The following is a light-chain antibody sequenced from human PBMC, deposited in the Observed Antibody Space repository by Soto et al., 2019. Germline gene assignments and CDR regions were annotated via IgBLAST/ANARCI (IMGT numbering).Light chain of an antibody. CDR1: SNDVGGYNY. V-gene: IGLV2-14*01. Sequence: QCVLTQPASVSGSPGQSIAISCTGTSNDVGGYNYVSWYQQEPGKAPKLLIYDVTTRPSGVSSRFSGSKSGNTASLTISGLQTEDEADYYCTSYTSISTVVFGGGTQLTVL. CDR3: TSYTSISTVV. J-gene: IGLJ3*02. CDR2: DVT.